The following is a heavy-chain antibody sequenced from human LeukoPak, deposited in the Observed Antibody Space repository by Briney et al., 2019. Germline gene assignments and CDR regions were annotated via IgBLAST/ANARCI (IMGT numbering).Heavy chain of an antibody. CDR2: ISDYNGNT. V-gene: IGHV1-18*01. J-gene: IGHJ5*02. Sequence: SLKVSCKASGYTFTSYGISWVRQSPGQLLEWKGWISDYNGNTNYAQKLQGRVTMTTDTSTSTAYMELRSLRSDDTAVYYCARDLYRDSLPVSWFDPWGQGTLVTVSS. CDR3: ARDLYRDSLPVSWFDP. CDR1: GYTFTSYG. D-gene: IGHD4-11*01.